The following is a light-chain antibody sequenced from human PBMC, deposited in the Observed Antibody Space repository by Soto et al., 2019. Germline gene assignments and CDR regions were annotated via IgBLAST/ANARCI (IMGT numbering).Light chain of an antibody. CDR2: DNQ. J-gene: IGLJ2*01. CDR1: SSDVGGYDF. Sequence: QSVLTQPASVSGSPGQSITISCTGTSSDVGGYDFVSWYQHHPGKAPRLMIYDNQKRPSGIPDRFSASKSGTLATLDITGLQTGDEADYYCGTWDSSLTIGVIFGGGTKLTVL. V-gene: IGLV1-51*01. CDR3: GTWDSSLTIGVI.